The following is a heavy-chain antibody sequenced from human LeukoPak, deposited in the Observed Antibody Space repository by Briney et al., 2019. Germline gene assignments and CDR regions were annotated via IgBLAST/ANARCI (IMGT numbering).Heavy chain of an antibody. Sequence: GESLKISCKYSGYIFSSYWIGWVRQMPGKGLEWMGVIYPGDSDTRYSSSFQGQVTISVDKSINTAYLQWSSLKASDTATYYCARPRESGGVRSFDFWGQGTMVTVSS. D-gene: IGHD3-3*01. J-gene: IGHJ3*01. V-gene: IGHV5-51*01. CDR3: ARPRESGGVRSFDF. CDR2: IYPGDSDT. CDR1: GYIFSSYW.